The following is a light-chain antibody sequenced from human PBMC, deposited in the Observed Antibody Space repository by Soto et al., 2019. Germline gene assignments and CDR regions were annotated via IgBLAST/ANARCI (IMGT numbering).Light chain of an antibody. Sequence: DIQMTQSPSAMSASVGDRVTITCRASQGIHKYLAWFQQKRGKVPKRLIYGASNLQSGVPSRFSGSGSGTEFTLTISSLQPADFATYYCLQHNFYPPTFGQGTRLE. V-gene: IGKV1-17*03. CDR3: LQHNFYPPT. J-gene: IGKJ5*01. CDR1: QGIHKY. CDR2: GAS.